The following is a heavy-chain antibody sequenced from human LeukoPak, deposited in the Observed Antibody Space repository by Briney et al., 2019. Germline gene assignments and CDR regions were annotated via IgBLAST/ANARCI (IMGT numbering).Heavy chain of an antibody. J-gene: IGHJ4*02. V-gene: IGHV4-61*01. CDR2: IYYSGNT. D-gene: IGHD3-10*01. CDR1: GGSVSSGSYY. Sequence: SQTLSLTCTVSGGSVSSGSYYWSWIRQPPGKGLEWIGYIYYSGNTNYNPSLKSRVTISVDTSKNQFSLKLSSVTAADTAVYYCAREGLATMIRGVIPYWGQGTLVTVSS. CDR3: AREGLATMIRGVIPY.